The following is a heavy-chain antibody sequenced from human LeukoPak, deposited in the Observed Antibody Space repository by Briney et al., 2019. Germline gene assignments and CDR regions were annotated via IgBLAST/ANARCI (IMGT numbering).Heavy chain of an antibody. V-gene: IGHV4-31*03. CDR3: ARDYGYSSGWYSTYYYGMDV. J-gene: IGHJ6*02. CDR2: IYYSGST. Sequence: SETLSLTCTVSGGSISSDGYYWSWIRQHPGKGLEWIGYIYYSGSTYYNPSLKSRVTISVDTSKNQFSLKLSSVTAADTAVYYCARDYGYSSGWYSTYYYGMDVWGQGTTVTVSS. CDR1: GGSISSDGYY. D-gene: IGHD6-19*01.